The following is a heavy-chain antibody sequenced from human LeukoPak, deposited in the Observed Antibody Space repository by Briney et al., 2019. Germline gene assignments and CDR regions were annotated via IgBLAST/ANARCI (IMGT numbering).Heavy chain of an antibody. D-gene: IGHD6-13*01. CDR3: AKRAGPGRAAAGMRYFDL. CDR2: ISSDGGNI. J-gene: IGHJ2*01. Sequence: GGSLRLSCVTSGFSFSDYFMNWIRQAPGKGLEWLSFISSDGGNIYYTDSVKGRFTISRDNAKNSLYLQMNSLRAEDTALYYCAKRAGPGRAAAGMRYFDLWGRGTLVTVSS. V-gene: IGHV3-11*01. CDR1: GFSFSDYF.